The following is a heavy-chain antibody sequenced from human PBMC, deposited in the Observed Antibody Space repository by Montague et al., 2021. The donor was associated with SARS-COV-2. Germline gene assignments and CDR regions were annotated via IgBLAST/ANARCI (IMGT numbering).Heavy chain of an antibody. D-gene: IGHD3-10*01. V-gene: IGHV4-4*02. CDR1: GGSISSSNW. J-gene: IGHJ6*02. CDR2: IYRSGST. CDR3: ARVHPLWFGELLLDYYYYYGMDV. Sequence: SETLSLTCAVSGGSISSSNWCSWVRQPPGKGLEWIGEIYRSGSTNYNPSLKSRVTISVDKSKNQFSLKLSSVTAADTAVYYCARVHPLWFGELLLDYYYYYGMDVWGQGTTVTVSS.